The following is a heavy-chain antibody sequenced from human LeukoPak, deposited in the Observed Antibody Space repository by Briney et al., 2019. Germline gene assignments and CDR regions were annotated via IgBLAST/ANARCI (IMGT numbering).Heavy chain of an antibody. CDR3: AKDIAAADLYYFDY. D-gene: IGHD6-13*01. CDR2: ISGSGGST. V-gene: IGHV3-23*01. Sequence: GGSLRLSCAASGFTFSSYAMTWVRQAPGTGLERASAISGSGGSTYYADSVKGRFTISRDNSKNTLYLQMNSLRAEDTAVYYCAKDIAAADLYYFDYWGQGTLVTVSS. J-gene: IGHJ4*02. CDR1: GFTFSSYA.